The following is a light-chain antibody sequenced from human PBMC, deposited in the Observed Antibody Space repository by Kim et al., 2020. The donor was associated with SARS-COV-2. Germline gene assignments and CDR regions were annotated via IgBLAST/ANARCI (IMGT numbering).Light chain of an antibody. CDR1: QSVSSSY. Sequence: TPSWSPGERATLSCRTSQSVSSSYLAWYHQKPGQAPRLLIYGASSRATGIPDRFSGSGSGTNFTLTISRLEPEDFAVYFCQQYGSSFGQGTKLEI. V-gene: IGKV3-20*01. CDR3: QQYGSS. J-gene: IGKJ2*01. CDR2: GAS.